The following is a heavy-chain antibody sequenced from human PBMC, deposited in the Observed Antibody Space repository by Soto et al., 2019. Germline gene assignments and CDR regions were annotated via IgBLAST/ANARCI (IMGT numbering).Heavy chain of an antibody. V-gene: IGHV1-18*01. J-gene: IGHJ6*03. CDR2: ISAFNGNT. D-gene: IGHD6-19*01. CDR3: ARDRGVAPPVAGNTHYYYYMDV. Sequence: QDQLVQSGAEVKKPGASVTVSCKASGYSFTNYGVTWVRQAPGQGLEWMGWISAFNGNTHYAQNLQGRVTMTTDASQSTAYMELRSLRSDDTAVYYCARDRGVAPPVAGNTHYYYYMDVWGKGTTVTVSS. CDR1: GYSFTNYG.